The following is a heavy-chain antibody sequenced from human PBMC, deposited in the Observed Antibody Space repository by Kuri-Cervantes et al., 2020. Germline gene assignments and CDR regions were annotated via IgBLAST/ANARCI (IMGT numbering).Heavy chain of an antibody. V-gene: IGHV1-2*04. CDR3: ARDSGNYDFWSGFPASLGGWFDP. CDR2: INPNSGGT. D-gene: IGHD3-3*01. Sequence: ASVKVSCKASGYTFTGYYMHWVRQAPGQGLEWMGWINPNSGGTNYAQKFQGWVTMTRDTSTSTVYMELSSLRSEDTAVYYCARDSGNYDFWSGFPASLGGWFDPWGQGTLVTVSS. J-gene: IGHJ5*02. CDR1: GYTFTGYY.